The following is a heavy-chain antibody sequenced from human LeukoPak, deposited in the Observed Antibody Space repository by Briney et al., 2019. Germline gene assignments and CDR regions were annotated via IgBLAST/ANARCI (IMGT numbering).Heavy chain of an antibody. V-gene: IGHV3-11*01. J-gene: IGHJ4*02. CDR3: AKDIVVVVAATKKIDY. D-gene: IGHD2-15*01. CDR1: GFTFSDYY. Sequence: GGSLRLSCAASGFTFSDYYMSWIRQAPGKGLEWVSYISSSGSTIYYADSVKGRFTISRDNAKNSLYLQMNSLRAEDTAVYYCAKDIVVVVAATKKIDYWGQGTLVTVSS. CDR2: ISSSGSTI.